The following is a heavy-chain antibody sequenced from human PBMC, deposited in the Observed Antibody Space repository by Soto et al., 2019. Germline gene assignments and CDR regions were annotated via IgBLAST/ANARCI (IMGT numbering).Heavy chain of an antibody. CDR1: GASFTNYA. CDR2: IILALGTP. D-gene: IGHD2-8*01. CDR3: GRYCTNTKCRGGYNLDL. V-gene: IGHV1-69*01. Sequence: QVLLVQSGAEMKQPGSSVSVSCKASGASFTNYAFTWVRQAPGQGPEWLGGIILALGTPHYSQRFQGRLTITADEASSTVYMELGSLRLDDTAVYYCGRYCTNTKCRGGYNLDLWGQGTLLTVSS. J-gene: IGHJ5*02.